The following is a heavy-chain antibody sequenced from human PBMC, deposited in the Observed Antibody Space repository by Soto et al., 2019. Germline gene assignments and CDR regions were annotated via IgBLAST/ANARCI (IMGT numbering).Heavy chain of an antibody. Sequence: SLTCTVSGGSMSSGNWWNWVRQPPGKGLEWIGETHHSGRTNYNPSLKSRVTISVDKSKNHFPLKLSSVTAADTAVYYCASPVGDFDPYFDYWGQGTLVTVS. CDR1: GGSMSSGNW. V-gene: IGHV4-4*02. CDR2: THHSGRT. D-gene: IGHD4-17*01. J-gene: IGHJ4*02. CDR3: ASPVGDFDPYFDY.